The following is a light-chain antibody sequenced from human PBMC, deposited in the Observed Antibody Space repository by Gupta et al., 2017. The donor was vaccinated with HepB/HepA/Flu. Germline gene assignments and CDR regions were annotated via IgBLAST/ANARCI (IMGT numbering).Light chain of an antibody. CDR3: HQYHSPPYT. CDR2: WAS. CDR1: QSVLYSSNNKNY. Sequence: DIVMTQSPDSLAVSLGERATINCKSSQSVLYSSNNKNYLAWYQQKPGQPPKLLIYWASTRESGVPDRFSGSGSGTDFTLTISSLQAEDVAVYYCHQYHSPPYTFGQGTKLEIK. V-gene: IGKV4-1*01. J-gene: IGKJ2*01.